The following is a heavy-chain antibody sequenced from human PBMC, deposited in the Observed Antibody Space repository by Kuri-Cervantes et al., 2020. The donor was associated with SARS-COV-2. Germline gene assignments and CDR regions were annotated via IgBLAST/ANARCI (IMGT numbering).Heavy chain of an antibody. CDR2: IGTAGDT. CDR1: GFTFSSYD. D-gene: IGHD3-10*01. CDR3: ARDGGSGSYPLLVWADV. J-gene: IGHJ6*02. V-gene: IGHV3-13*01. Sequence: GGSLRLSCAASGFTFSSYDMHWVRQATGKGLEWVSAIGTAGDTYYPGSVKGRFTISRENAKNSLYLQMNSLRAEDTAVYYCARDGGSGSYPLLVWADVWGQGTTVTVSS.